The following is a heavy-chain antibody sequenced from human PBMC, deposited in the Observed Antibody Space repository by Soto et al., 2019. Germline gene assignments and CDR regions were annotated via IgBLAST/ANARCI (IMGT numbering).Heavy chain of an antibody. D-gene: IGHD3-10*01. Sequence: SETLSLTCTVSGGSISSSSYYWGWIRQPPGKGLEWIGSIYYSGSTYYNPSLKSRVTISVDTSKNQFSLKLSSVTAADTSVYYCARLSYYYGSGSPDNWFDPWGQGTLVTVSS. J-gene: IGHJ5*02. V-gene: IGHV4-39*01. CDR1: GGSISSSSYY. CDR3: ARLSYYYGSGSPDNWFDP. CDR2: IYYSGST.